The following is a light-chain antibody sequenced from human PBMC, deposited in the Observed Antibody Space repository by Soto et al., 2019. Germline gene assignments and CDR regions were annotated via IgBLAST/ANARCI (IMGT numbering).Light chain of an antibody. J-gene: IGKJ2*01. CDR1: KSLEHSVGNTY. Sequence: DVGMTQTPLSSPVPLEQPPPISCRSSKSLEHSVGNTYLNWLHQGPGQPPRLLIYKVSHRFSGVQDSFSGSGAGTDFTLKISRVEAEDVGIYYFMQASHSRPYTFGPGTKLEIK. CDR2: KVS. CDR3: MQASHSRPYT. V-gene: IGKV2-24*01.